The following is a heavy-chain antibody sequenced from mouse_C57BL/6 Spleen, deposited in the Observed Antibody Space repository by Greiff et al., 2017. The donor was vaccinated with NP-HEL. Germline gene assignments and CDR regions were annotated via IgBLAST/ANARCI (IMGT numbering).Heavy chain of an antibody. Sequence: DVPLVESGGGLVKPGGSLKLSCAASGFTFSDYGMHWVRQAPEKGLEWVAYISSGSSTLYYADTVKGRFTISSDNAKNTLFLQMTSLRSEDTAMYYCARGVGGCAYWGQGTLVTVSA. D-gene: IGHD1-1*01. CDR1: GFTFSDYG. CDR2: ISSGSSTL. J-gene: IGHJ3*01. CDR3: ARGVGGCAY. V-gene: IGHV5-17*01.